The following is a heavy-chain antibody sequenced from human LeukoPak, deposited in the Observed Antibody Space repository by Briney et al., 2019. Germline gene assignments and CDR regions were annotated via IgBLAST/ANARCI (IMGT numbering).Heavy chain of an antibody. V-gene: IGHV4-61*01. CDR2: IYYSGST. D-gene: IGHD2-21*02. J-gene: IGHJ4*02. CDR3: ARRARGMVVTAPFDY. CDR1: GGSVSSGSYY. Sequence: SETLSLTCTVSGGSVSSGSYYWSWIRQPPGKGLEYIGYIYYSGSTNYNPSLKSRVTISLDTSKNQFSLKLSSVTAADTAVYYCARRARGMVVTAPFDYWGQGTLVTVSS.